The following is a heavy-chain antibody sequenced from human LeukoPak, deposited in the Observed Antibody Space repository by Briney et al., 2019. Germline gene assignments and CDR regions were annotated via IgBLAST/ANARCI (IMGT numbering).Heavy chain of an antibody. Sequence: SETLSLTCTVSGGSISRDYWSWIRQPPGKGLEWIGYIDYAGRTNYNPSLKSRVTISVDTSKNQFSLKLSSVTAADTAVYYCARDAWLGALDYWGQGTLVTVSS. CDR2: IDYAGRT. V-gene: IGHV4-59*01. CDR1: GGSISRDY. J-gene: IGHJ4*02. CDR3: ARDAWLGALDY. D-gene: IGHD1-26*01.